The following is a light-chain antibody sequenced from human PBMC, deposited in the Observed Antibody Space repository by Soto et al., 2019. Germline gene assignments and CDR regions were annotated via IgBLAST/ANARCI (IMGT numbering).Light chain of an antibody. V-gene: IGLV2-14*01. CDR2: DVS. CDR3: SSYTSSSTLV. J-gene: IGLJ1*01. Sequence: QSVLTQPASVSGSPGQSITISCTGTSSDVGGYNYVSWYQQHPGKAPKLMIYDVSNRPSGVSNRFSGSKSGNTASLTISGLQAEDEPDYSCSSYTSSSTLVFGTGTKLTVL. CDR1: SSDVGGYNY.